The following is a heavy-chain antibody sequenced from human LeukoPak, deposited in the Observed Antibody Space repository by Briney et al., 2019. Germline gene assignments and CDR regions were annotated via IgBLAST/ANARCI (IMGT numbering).Heavy chain of an antibody. Sequence: SETLSLTCAVYGGSFSGYYWSWIRQPPGKGLEWLGDVNDSGDSTYKPSLKSRVTMSVDTSKNQFSLKLSSVTAADTAVYYCARHDAGIAARPFDNWGQGTLVTVSS. CDR1: GGSFSGYY. CDR2: VNDSGDS. J-gene: IGHJ4*02. CDR3: ARHDAGIAARPFDN. V-gene: IGHV4-34*01. D-gene: IGHD6-6*01.